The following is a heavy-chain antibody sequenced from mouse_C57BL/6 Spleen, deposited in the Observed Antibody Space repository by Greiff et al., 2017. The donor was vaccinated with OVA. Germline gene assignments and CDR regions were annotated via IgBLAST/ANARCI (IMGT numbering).Heavy chain of an antibody. D-gene: IGHD2-3*01. Sequence: QVQLQQPGAELVRPGSSVKLSCKASGYTFPSYWMDWVKQRPGQGLEWIGNIYPSDSEPHSNQKFKDMATLPVDTSSSTAYMQLSSLTSEDCAVEYCARGDDGYYGAWVAYWGQGTLVTVSA. CDR1: GYTFPSYW. CDR3: ARGDDGYYGAWVAY. J-gene: IGHJ3*01. V-gene: IGHV1-61*01. CDR2: IYPSDSEP.